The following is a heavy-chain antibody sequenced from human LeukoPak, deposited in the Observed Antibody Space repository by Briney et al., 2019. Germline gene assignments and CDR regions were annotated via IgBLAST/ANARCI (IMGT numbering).Heavy chain of an antibody. CDR2: MNGDGSTI. CDR1: GLTFSSSW. CDR3: ARAGNYYFEY. J-gene: IGHJ4*02. D-gene: IGHD1-1*01. V-gene: IGHV3-74*01. Sequence: PGGSLRLSCAGSGLTFSSSWIHWVRQAPGKGLVWVSRMNGDGSTIDYAASVKGRFTISRDNAKNTLYLQMNSLSAEDTAVYYCARAGNYYFEYWGQGTLVTVSS.